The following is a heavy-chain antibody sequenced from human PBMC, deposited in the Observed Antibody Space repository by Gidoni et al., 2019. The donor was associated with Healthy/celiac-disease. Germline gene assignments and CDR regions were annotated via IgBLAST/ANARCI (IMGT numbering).Heavy chain of an antibody. Sequence: QLQLQESGPGLVKPSETLSLTCTVSGGSISSSSYYWGWIRQPPGKGLEWIGSIYYSGSTYYNPSLKSRVTISVDTSKNQFSLKLSSVTAADTAVYYCASLHSITIFGVVIGSRLKDYWGQGTLVTVSS. CDR1: GGSISSSSYY. J-gene: IGHJ4*02. CDR2: IYYSGST. V-gene: IGHV4-39*01. CDR3: ASLHSITIFGVVIGSRLKDY. D-gene: IGHD3-3*01.